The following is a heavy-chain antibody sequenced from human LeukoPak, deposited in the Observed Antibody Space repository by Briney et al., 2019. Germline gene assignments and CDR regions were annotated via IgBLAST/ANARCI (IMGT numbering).Heavy chain of an antibody. CDR2: LSGSGSST. V-gene: IGHV3-23*01. CDR1: GFTFSSYP. CDR3: ANQGYSSGWYRGNWFDP. Sequence: SGGSLRLSCAASGFTFSSYPMSWVRQAPGKGLECVSTLSGSGSSTYYADSVKGRFTISRDNSKNTLYLQMNSLRAEDTAVYYCANQGYSSGWYRGNWFDPWGQGTLVTVSS. J-gene: IGHJ5*02. D-gene: IGHD6-19*01.